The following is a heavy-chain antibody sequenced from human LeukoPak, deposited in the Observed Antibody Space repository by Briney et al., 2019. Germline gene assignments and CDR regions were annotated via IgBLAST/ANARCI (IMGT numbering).Heavy chain of an antibody. CDR2: IYTSGST. V-gene: IGHV4-4*07. CDR1: GSSINNYY. Sequence: SETLSLTCTVSGSSINNYYWSWIRQPAGKGLEWIGRIYTSGSTNYNPSLKSRVTMSVDMSKNQFSLKLSSVTAADTAVYYCARMNYYGSGNYPFDYWGQGTLVTVSS. J-gene: IGHJ4*02. CDR3: ARMNYYGSGNYPFDY. D-gene: IGHD3-10*01.